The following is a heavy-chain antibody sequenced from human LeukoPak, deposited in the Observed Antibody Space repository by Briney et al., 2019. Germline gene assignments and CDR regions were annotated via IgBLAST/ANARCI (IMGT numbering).Heavy chain of an antibody. J-gene: IGHJ6*04. V-gene: IGHV3-48*03. CDR1: GFTFSSHE. CDR3: ARAGGYCSSTSCFYYYYGMDV. D-gene: IGHD2-2*01. CDR2: ISSSGSTI. Sequence: GGSLRLSCAASGFTFSSHEMNWVRQAPGKGLEWVSYISSSGSTIYYADSVKGRFTISRDNAKNSLYLQMNSLRAEDTAVYYCARAGGYCSSTSCFYYYYGMDVWGKGTTVTVSS.